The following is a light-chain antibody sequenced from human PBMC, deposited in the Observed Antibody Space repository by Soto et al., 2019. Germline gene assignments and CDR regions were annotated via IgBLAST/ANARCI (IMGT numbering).Light chain of an antibody. CDR3: MQALQTPLT. J-gene: IGKJ4*01. CDR1: ESLLYTNGHNY. CDR2: LAS. Sequence: DIVMTQSPLSLPVTLGEPASISCRSSESLLYTNGHNYVDWYLQKPGQSPQLLIYLASKRASGVPDRFSGRGSGTDFTLEISRAEAEDVGIYYCMQALQTPLTFGGGTKVDIK. V-gene: IGKV2-28*01.